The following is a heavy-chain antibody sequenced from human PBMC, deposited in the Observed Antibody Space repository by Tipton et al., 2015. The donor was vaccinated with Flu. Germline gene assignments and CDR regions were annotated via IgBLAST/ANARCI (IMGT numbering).Heavy chain of an antibody. CDR3: TRDSYGDYLDGAPGY. J-gene: IGHJ4*02. CDR1: GDSITSGSYY. CDR2: IHTSGNT. D-gene: IGHD4-17*01. Sequence: TLSLTCTVSGDSITSGSYYWSWIRQPAGKGLEWIGHIHTSGNTNYNPSLTSRVTISLATSENQISLRLSSVTAADTAVYFCTRDSYGDYLDGAPGYWGQGTLVTVPS. V-gene: IGHV4-61*09.